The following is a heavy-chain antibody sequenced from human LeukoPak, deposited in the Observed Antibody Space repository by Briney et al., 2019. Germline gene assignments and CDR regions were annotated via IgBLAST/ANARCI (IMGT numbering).Heavy chain of an antibody. J-gene: IGHJ4*02. D-gene: IGHD5-18*01. CDR1: GFTFSSYG. CDR2: IWYDGNNK. V-gene: IGHV3-33*06. Sequence: GRSLRLSCAASGFTFSSYGMHWVRQAPGKGLEWVAVIWYDGNNKYYADSVKGRFTISRDNSKNTLYLQMNSLRAEDTAVYYCAKDWRDRTMVSYYFDYWGQGTLVTVSS. CDR3: AKDWRDRTMVSYYFDY.